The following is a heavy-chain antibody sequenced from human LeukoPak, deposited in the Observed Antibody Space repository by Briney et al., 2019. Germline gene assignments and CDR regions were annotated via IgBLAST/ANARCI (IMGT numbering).Heavy chain of an antibody. V-gene: IGHV3-53*01. CDR2: IYSGGST. CDR3: ARAQWLGYFDY. CDR1: GFTVSSNY. J-gene: IGHJ4*02. D-gene: IGHD6-19*01. Sequence: GGSLRLSCAASGFTVSSNYMSWVRQAPGKGLEWLSVIYSGGSTYYADSVKGRFTISRDNSKNTLYLQMNSLRAEDTAVYYCARAQWLGYFDYWGQGTLVTVSS.